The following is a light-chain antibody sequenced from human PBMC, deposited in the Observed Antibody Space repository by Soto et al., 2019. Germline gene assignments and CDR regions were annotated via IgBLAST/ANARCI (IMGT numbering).Light chain of an antibody. CDR1: QSVRSSY. V-gene: IGKV3-20*01. CDR2: GAS. J-gene: IGKJ2*01. Sequence: EIVLTQSPGTLSLSPGERATLSCRASQSVRSSYLAWYQQKPGQAPRLLIYGASTRATGIPDRFSGRGSGTDFTLTISRLEPEDFAVYYCLQYGTSPNTFGQGTKLEI. CDR3: LQYGTSPNT.